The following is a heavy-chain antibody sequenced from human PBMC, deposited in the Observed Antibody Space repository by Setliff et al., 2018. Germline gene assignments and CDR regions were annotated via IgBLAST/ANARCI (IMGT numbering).Heavy chain of an antibody. Sequence: GGSLRLSCAASGFTFSSYWMSWVRQAPGKGLEWVATIKLDGSEKNYADSVRGRFTISRDNAKNSLYLQMNGLRAEDTAVYYCARGPYYNFWSGYYPDAFDIWGQGTMVTVSS. D-gene: IGHD3-3*01. CDR3: ARGPYYNFWSGYYPDAFDI. CDR1: GFTFSSYW. V-gene: IGHV3-7*01. CDR2: IKLDGSEK. J-gene: IGHJ3*02.